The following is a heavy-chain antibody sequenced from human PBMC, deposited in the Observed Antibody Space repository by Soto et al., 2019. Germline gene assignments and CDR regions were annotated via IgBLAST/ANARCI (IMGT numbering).Heavy chain of an antibody. CDR3: AKDGDQLGSLYYFEY. J-gene: IGHJ4*02. V-gene: IGHV3-30*18. D-gene: IGHD2-21*01. CDR1: GFTFRNYG. Sequence: QVQLVESGGGVVQPGRSLRLSCAASGFTFRNYGMHWVRQAPGKGLEWLAVISSDGSDKYYADSVKGRFTISRDNSKNTLYLQMNSLRPEDTAVYYCAKDGDQLGSLYYFEYWGQGTLVTVSS. CDR2: ISSDGSDK.